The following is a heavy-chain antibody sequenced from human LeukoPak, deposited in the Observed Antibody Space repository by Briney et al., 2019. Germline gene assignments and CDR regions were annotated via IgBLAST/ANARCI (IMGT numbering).Heavy chain of an antibody. J-gene: IGHJ3*02. CDR2: IRRGSNSYTT. CDR3: TRDGGEGGNSAFDI. D-gene: IGHD4-23*01. CDR1: GFTFSDYI. V-gene: IGHV3-72*01. Sequence: GGSLRLSCAASGFTFSDYILDWVRQAPGKGLEWVGRIRRGSNSYTTVYAASVKGRFIISRDDSKNSLYLHMNSLKTEDTAVYHCTRDGGEGGNSAFDIWGQGTMVTVSS.